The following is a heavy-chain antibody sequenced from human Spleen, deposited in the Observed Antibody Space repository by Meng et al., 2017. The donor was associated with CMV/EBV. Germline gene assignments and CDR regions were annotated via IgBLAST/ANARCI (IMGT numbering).Heavy chain of an antibody. CDR1: GFTFGGYA. J-gene: IGHJ4*02. D-gene: IGHD6-13*01. V-gene: IGHV3-30*04. Sequence: SCAASGFTFGGYAVHWVRQAPGKGLEWVAVISYDGSFVYYADAVKGRFTISRDNAKNSLYLQMNSLRAEDTAVYYCARDRIDSSSWGYWGQGTLVTVSS. CDR3: ARDRIDSSSWGY. CDR2: ISYDGSFV.